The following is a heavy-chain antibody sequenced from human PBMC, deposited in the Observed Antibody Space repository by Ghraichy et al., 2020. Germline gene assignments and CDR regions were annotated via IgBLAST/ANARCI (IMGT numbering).Heavy chain of an antibody. Sequence: SETLSLTCAVYGGPFIGHYWTWIRQSPGKGLEWIGEINHSGYTNYNPSLKSRVTISVDTSRNQFSLKVNSLTAADTAVYYSAGYGSGRYFGWFDPWGQGTLVTVSS. J-gene: IGHJ5*02. V-gene: IGHV4-34*01. CDR1: GGPFIGHY. D-gene: IGHD3-10*01. CDR2: INHSGYT. CDR3: AGYGSGRYFGWFDP.